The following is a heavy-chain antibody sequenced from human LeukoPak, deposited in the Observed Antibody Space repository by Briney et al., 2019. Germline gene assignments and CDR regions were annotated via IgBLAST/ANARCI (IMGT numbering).Heavy chain of an antibody. CDR2: INPSGGST. D-gene: IGHD2-2*01. J-gene: IGHJ6*03. CDR1: GYTFTSYY. Sequence: ASVKVSCKASGYTFTSYYMHWVRQAPGQGLEWMGIINPSGGSTSYAQKFQGRVTMTRDTSTSTVYMELSSLRSEDTAVYYCARAAGYCSSTSCPGGYYYYMDVWGKGTTVTVSS. CDR3: ARAAGYCSSTSCPGGYYYYMDV. V-gene: IGHV1-46*01.